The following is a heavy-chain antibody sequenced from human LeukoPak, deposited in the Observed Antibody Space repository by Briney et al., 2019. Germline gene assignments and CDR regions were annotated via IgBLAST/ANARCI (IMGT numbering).Heavy chain of an antibody. CDR2: ISGSGGST. V-gene: IGHV3-23*01. CDR3: ATPVPHLWDPSLHYYYMDV. Sequence: GGSLRLSYAASGFTFRRYGMTWVRQAPGKGLEWVSAISGSGGSTFYGDSVKGRFTVSRDNSKNTLYLQMNSLRAEDTAVYYCATPVPHLWDPSLHYYYMDVWGKGTTVTISS. J-gene: IGHJ6*03. D-gene: IGHD3-3*02. CDR1: GFTFRRYG.